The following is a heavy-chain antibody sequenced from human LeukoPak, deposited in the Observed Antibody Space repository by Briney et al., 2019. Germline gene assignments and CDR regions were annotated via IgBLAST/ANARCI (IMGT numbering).Heavy chain of an antibody. D-gene: IGHD6-19*01. CDR3: ASGGDPYSSGRYGSDY. CDR2: IYYSGST. Sequence: SETLSLTCTVSGGSISSYYWSWIRQPPGKGLEWIGYIYYSGSTNYNPSLKSRVTISVDTSKNQFSLKLSSVTAADTAVYYCASGGDPYSSGRYGSDYWGQGTLVTVSS. CDR1: GGSISSYY. V-gene: IGHV4-59*01. J-gene: IGHJ4*02.